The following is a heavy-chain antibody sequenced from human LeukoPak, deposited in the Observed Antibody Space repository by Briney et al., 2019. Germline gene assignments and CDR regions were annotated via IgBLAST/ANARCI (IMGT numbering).Heavy chain of an antibody. CDR3: AREAVTPYYGMDV. CDR1: GFTFSDYY. D-gene: IGHD3-10*01. J-gene: IGHJ6*02. V-gene: IGHV3-11*01. Sequence: GGSLRLSCAASGFTFSDYYMSWIRQAPGKGLEWVSYISSSGSTIYYADPVKGRFTISRDNAKNSLYLQMNSLRAEDTAVYYCAREAVTPYYGMDVWGQGTTVTVSS. CDR2: ISSSGSTI.